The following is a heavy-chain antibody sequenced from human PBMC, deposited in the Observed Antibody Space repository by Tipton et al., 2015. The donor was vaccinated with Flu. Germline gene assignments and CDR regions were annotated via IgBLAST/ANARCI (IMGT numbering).Heavy chain of an antibody. J-gene: IGHJ5*02. D-gene: IGHD3-3*01. CDR2: MNPNSGNT. V-gene: IGHV1-8*01. CDR1: GYTFTSYD. Sequence: QVQLVQSGAEVKKPGASVKVSCKASGYTFTSYDINWVRQATGQGLEWMGWMNPNSGNTGYAQKFQGRVTMTRNTSISTAYMELSSLRSEDTAVYYCARLGYDFLSGYSNWFEPWGQGTLVTVSS. CDR3: ARLGYDFLSGYSNWFEP.